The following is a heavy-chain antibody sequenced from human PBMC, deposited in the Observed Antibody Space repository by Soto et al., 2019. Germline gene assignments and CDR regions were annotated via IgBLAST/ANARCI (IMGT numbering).Heavy chain of an antibody. CDR2: IYYSGST. D-gene: IGHD3-9*01. CDR1: GGSISSYY. J-gene: IGHJ5*02. CDR3: ARAETYYDILTGYYPKWFDP. V-gene: IGHV4-59*08. Sequence: PSETLSLTCTVSGGSISSYYWSWIRQPPGKGLDWIGYIYYSGSTNYNPSLKSRVTISVDTSKNQFSLKLSSVTAADTAVYYCARAETYYDILTGYYPKWFDPWGQGTLVTVSS.